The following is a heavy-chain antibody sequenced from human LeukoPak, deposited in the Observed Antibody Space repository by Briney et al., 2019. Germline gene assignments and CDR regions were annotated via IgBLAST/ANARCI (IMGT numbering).Heavy chain of an antibody. CDR3: ARGTDDYGGNNWFDP. J-gene: IGHJ5*02. Sequence: SETLSLTCTVSGGSISSDSYYWSWIRQPAGKGLEWIGRIYTSGSTNYNPSLKSRVTISVDTSKNQFSLKLSSVTAADTAVYYCARGTDDYGGNNWFDPWGQGTLVTVSS. V-gene: IGHV4-61*02. D-gene: IGHD4-23*01. CDR1: GGSISSDSYY. CDR2: IYTSGST.